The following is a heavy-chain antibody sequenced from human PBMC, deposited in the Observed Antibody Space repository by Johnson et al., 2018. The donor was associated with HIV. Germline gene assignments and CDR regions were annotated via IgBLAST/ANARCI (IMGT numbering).Heavy chain of an antibody. D-gene: IGHD2-15*01. CDR3: ANTARRCSGGSCYTTSDAFDI. J-gene: IGHJ3*02. CDR1: GFTFSSYW. Sequence: VQLVESGGGLVQPGGSLRLSCAASGFTFSSYWMHWVRQAPGKGLVWVSRISGSGASTYSADSVKGRLTISRDNSKSTLYLQMNRLRADDTAVYYCANTARRCSGGSCYTTSDAFDIWGQGTMVTVSS. V-gene: IGHV3-23*04. CDR2: ISGSGAST.